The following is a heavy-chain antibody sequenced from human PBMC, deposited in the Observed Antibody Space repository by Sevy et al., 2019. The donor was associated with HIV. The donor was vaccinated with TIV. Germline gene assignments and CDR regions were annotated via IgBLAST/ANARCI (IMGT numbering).Heavy chain of an antibody. J-gene: IGHJ4*02. D-gene: IGHD2-15*01. Sequence: ASVKVSCKASGYTFTGYYMHWVRQAPGQGLEWMGRINPNSGGTNYAQKFQGRVTITRDRSIRTAYMGLSRLKSDDTAVYYCARVRGVDFDYWGQGTLVTVSS. CDR3: ARVRGVDFDY. CDR2: INPNSGGT. V-gene: IGHV1-2*06. CDR1: GYTFTGYY.